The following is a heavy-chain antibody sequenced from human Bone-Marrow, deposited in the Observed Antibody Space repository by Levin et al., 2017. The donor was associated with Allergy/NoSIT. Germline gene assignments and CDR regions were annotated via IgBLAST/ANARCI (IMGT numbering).Heavy chain of an antibody. Sequence: AGESLKISCAASGFTFSSYAMSWVRQAPGKGLEWVSAISGRGGSTYYADSVKGRFTISRDNSKNTLYLQMNSLRAEDTAVYYCAKGAAPRGSIFGVVRNLDYWGQGTLVTVSS. V-gene: IGHV3-23*01. J-gene: IGHJ4*02. D-gene: IGHD3-3*01. CDR2: ISGRGGST. CDR3: AKGAAPRGSIFGVVRNLDY. CDR1: GFTFSSYA.